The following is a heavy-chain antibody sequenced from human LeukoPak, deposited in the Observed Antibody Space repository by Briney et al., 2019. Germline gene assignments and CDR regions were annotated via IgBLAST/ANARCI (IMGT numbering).Heavy chain of an antibody. D-gene: IGHD4-17*01. V-gene: IGHV3-23*01. Sequence: QPGGSLRLSCAASGFTFSSYEMNWVRQAPGKGLEWVAAIRGGGHGPFYADSVRGRFTISRDNSKYTLFLQMDSLRAEDTAVYYCARDPNGDYVGAFDMWGPGTMVTVSS. CDR1: GFTFSSYE. J-gene: IGHJ3*02. CDR2: IRGGGHGP. CDR3: ARDPNGDYVGAFDM.